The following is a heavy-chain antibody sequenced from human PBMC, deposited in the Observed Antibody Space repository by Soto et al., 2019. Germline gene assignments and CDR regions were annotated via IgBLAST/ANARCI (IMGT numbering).Heavy chain of an antibody. V-gene: IGHV4-31*03. CDR3: ARAYCTNGVCYTPTSNLFDP. CDR1: GGSISSGGYY. D-gene: IGHD2-8*01. J-gene: IGHJ5*02. CDR2: IYYSGST. Sequence: QVQLQESGPGLVKPSQTLSLTCTVSGGSISSGGYYWSWIRQHPGKGLEWIGYIYYSGSTYYNPSLKIRVTISVDTSKNQFSLKLSSVTAADTAVYYCARAYCTNGVCYTPTSNLFDPWGQGTLVTVSS.